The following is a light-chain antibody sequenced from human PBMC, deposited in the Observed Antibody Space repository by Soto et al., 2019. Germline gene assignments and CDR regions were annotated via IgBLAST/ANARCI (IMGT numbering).Light chain of an antibody. Sequence: DIQLTQSPSFLSASVGDRVTITCRASQGISSYLAWYQQKPGKAPKFLIYAASTLQSGVPSRFSGSGSGTEFTLTISSLQPEDFATYYCQQLNSYPPWTFGQGTKVEIK. V-gene: IGKV1-9*01. CDR3: QQLNSYPPWT. CDR2: AAS. CDR1: QGISSY. J-gene: IGKJ1*01.